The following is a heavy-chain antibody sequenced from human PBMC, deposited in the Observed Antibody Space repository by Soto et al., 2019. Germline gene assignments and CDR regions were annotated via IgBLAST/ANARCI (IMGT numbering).Heavy chain of an antibody. CDR3: ATHAYCSGGSCYPGY. D-gene: IGHD2-15*01. CDR1: SGSISSSNW. V-gene: IGHV4-4*02. J-gene: IGHJ4*02. CDR2: IYHSGST. Sequence: QVQLQESGPGLVKPSGTLSLTCAVSSGSISSSNWWSWGRQPPGKGQEWIGEIYHSGSTNYNPSLKSRVTISVDKSKNQFSLKLSSVTAADTAVYYCATHAYCSGGSCYPGYWGQGTLVTVSS.